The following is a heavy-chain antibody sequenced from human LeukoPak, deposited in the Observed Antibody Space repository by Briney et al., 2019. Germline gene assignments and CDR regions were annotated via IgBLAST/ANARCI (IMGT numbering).Heavy chain of an antibody. J-gene: IGHJ4*02. CDR3: ARERMEYSTSSGYDY. CDR2: INTFFNTS. CDR1: GGTFSSYA. D-gene: IGHD6-6*01. V-gene: IGHV1-69*06. Sequence: GASVKVSFKSSGGTFSSYAISWVRQAPGQGLEWMGEINTFFNTSKYAQKFQGRLTITADTSTSTAYLAPNSLSSDERAGCNLARERMEYSTSSGYDYWGQGTLVSVSS.